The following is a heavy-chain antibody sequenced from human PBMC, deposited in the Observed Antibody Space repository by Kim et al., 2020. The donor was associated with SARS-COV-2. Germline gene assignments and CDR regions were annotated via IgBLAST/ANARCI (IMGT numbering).Heavy chain of an antibody. Sequence: GGSLRLSCAASGFTFSDYYMSWIRQAPEKGLEWVSYISSSSSYTNYADSVKGRFTISRDNAKNSLYLQMNSLRAEDTAVYYCAPHYDILTGYDYWGQGTLVTVSS. J-gene: IGHJ4*02. CDR1: GFTFSDYY. CDR3: APHYDILTGYDY. D-gene: IGHD3-9*01. V-gene: IGHV3-11*06. CDR2: ISSSSSYT.